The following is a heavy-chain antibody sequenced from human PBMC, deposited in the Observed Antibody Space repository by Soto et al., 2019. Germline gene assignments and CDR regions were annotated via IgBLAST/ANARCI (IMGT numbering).Heavy chain of an antibody. Sequence: QVQLVQSGAEVKKPGASVKVSCKASGYTFTSYDINWVRQATGQGLEWMGWMNPNSGNTGYAQKFQGRVTMTRNTSISTAYMELSSLRSEDTAVYYCARVQQLGEYYYYYYYMDVWGKGTTVTVSS. D-gene: IGHD3-10*01. V-gene: IGHV1-8*01. J-gene: IGHJ6*03. CDR3: ARVQQLGEYYYYYYYMDV. CDR2: MNPNSGNT. CDR1: GYTFTSYD.